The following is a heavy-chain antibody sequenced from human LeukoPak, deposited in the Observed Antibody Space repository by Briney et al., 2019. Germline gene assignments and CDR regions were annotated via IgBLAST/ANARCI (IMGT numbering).Heavy chain of an antibody. D-gene: IGHD6-13*01. V-gene: IGHV3-74*01. CDR1: GFTFSAYG. CDR2: ITSDGRIT. CDR3: ARDSMAASGDFDY. Sequence: GGSLRLSCAASGFTFSAYGMHWVRQAPGKGLVWISRITSDGRITGHADSVKGRFTISRDSAKNMLYLQMNSLRAEDTAVYFCARDSMAASGDFDYWGQGTLVTVSS. J-gene: IGHJ4*02.